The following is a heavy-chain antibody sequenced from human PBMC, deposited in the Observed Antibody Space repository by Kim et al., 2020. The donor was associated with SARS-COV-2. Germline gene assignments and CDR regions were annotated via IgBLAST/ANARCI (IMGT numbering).Heavy chain of an antibody. CDR2: VSSNGGGT. CDR1: GFIFSNYI. Sequence: GGSLRLSCAASGFIFSNYIMHWVRQAPGKGLEYVAGVSSNGGGTYYTNSVKGRLTISRDNSKNALYLQMGSLRVEDMAVYYCTTSAGAVGTTSGFFDSWGQGTLVTVSS. D-gene: IGHD1-26*01. CDR3: TTSAGAVGTTSGFFDS. J-gene: IGHJ4*02. V-gene: IGHV3-64*01.